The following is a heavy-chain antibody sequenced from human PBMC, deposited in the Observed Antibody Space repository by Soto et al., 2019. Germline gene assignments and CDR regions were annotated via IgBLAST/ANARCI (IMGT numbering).Heavy chain of an antibody. D-gene: IGHD6-13*01. Sequence: PSETLSLTCTVSGGSISSSSYYWGWIRQPPGKGLEWIGSIYYSGSTYYNPSLKSRVTISVDTSKNQFSLKLSSVTAADTAVYYCARREAAAGIAFDIWGQGTMVTVSS. V-gene: IGHV4-39*01. J-gene: IGHJ3*02. CDR3: ARREAAAGIAFDI. CDR1: GGSISSSSYY. CDR2: IYYSGST.